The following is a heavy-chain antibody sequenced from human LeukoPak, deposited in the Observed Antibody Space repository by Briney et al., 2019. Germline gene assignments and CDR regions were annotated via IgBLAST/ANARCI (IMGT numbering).Heavy chain of an antibody. D-gene: IGHD6-13*01. CDR2: IYYSGST. J-gene: IGHJ4*02. CDR1: GVSISSSYYY. V-gene: IGHV4-39*02. CDR3: ARDLAIAAAGTDYFDF. Sequence: SETLSLTCTVSGVSISSSYYYWGWIRQPPGKGLEWIGSIYYSGSTYYNPSLKSRVTISVDTSKNQFSLKLRSVTAADTAVYYCARDLAIAAAGTDYFDFWGQGTLVTVSS.